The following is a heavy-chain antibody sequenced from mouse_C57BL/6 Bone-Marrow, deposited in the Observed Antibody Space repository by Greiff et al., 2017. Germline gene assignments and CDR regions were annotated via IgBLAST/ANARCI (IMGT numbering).Heavy chain of an antibody. V-gene: IGHV5-15*01. CDR2: ISPLADSI. Sequence: EVQVVESGGGLVQPGGSLKLSCAASGFTFSDYGMAWVRQAPRKGPEWVAFISPLADSIYYAYTLTGRFTISRENTKNTLYLEMSSLRSEDTAMYYCARHLGYAMDYWGQGTSVTVSS. CDR3: ARHLGYAMDY. D-gene: IGHD4-1*01. CDR1: GFTFSDYG. J-gene: IGHJ4*01.